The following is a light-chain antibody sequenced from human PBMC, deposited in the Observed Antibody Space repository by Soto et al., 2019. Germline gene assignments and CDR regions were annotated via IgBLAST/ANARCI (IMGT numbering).Light chain of an antibody. J-gene: IGKJ5*01. CDR2: WAS. CDR3: MQRTHLPPT. CDR1: QSVLYRSNNKNY. Sequence: DIEMTQPPASPPVSPGERANINSKSSQSVLYRSNNKNYLAWYQQKPGQPPKLLIYWASTRESGVPERFSGSGSGTDFTLDISRVEAEDGGIDYGMQRTHLPPTCGQGTRVEIK. V-gene: IGKV4-1*01.